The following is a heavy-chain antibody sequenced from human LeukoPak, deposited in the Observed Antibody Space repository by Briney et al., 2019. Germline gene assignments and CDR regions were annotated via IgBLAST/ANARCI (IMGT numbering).Heavy chain of an antibody. Sequence: ASVKVSCKASGGTFSSYAISWVRQAPGQGLEWVGRIIPILGIANYAQKFQGRVTITADKSTSTAYMELSSLRSEDTAVYYCAGVTGRSSIDYWGQGTLVTVSS. CDR2: IIPILGIA. D-gene: IGHD1-14*01. V-gene: IGHV1-69*04. CDR3: AGVTGRSSIDY. J-gene: IGHJ4*02. CDR1: GGTFSSYA.